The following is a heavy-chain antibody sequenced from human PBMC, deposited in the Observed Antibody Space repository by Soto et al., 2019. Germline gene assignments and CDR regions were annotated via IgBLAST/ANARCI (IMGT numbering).Heavy chain of an antibody. V-gene: IGHV1-8*01. D-gene: IGHD6-19*01. CDR1: GYTFTSYD. CDR3: ARAGQWLDNWFDP. J-gene: IGHJ5*02. Sequence: ASVKVSCKASGYTFTSYDINWVRQATGQGPEWMGWMNPNSGNTGYAQKFQGRVTMTRNTSISTAYMELSSLRSEDTAVYYCARAGQWLDNWFDPWGQGTLVTVSS. CDR2: MNPNSGNT.